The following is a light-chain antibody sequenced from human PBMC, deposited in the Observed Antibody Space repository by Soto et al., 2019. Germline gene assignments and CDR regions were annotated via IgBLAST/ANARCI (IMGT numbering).Light chain of an antibody. CDR2: DVS. CDR3: QQYAHLRNT. CDR1: QDITNS. Sequence: DLQMTQSPSSLSASVGDGVTITCQARQDITNSLNWYQHKAGRAPNLLIYDVSNLEAGVPSRFSGAGSGTDFTLTINTLQPEDTATYYCQQYAHLRNTFGQGTKLEIK. V-gene: IGKV1-33*01. J-gene: IGKJ2*01.